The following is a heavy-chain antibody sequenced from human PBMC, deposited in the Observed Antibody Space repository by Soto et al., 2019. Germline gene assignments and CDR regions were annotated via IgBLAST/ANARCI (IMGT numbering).Heavy chain of an antibody. CDR3: ARGPSGDKVDY. CDR2: IYSGGSI. V-gene: IGHV4-30-4*01. Sequence: QVQLQESGPGLVKPSQTLSLTCIVSGGSISNVNDCWSWIRQRPDKGLEWIGHIYSGGSIYNNPSLPSRVTIAVYPPKNQFSLQLSSVSAADTAVYYCARGPSGDKVDYWGQGTLVTVSS. J-gene: IGHJ4*02. CDR1: GGSISNVNDC. D-gene: IGHD7-27*01.